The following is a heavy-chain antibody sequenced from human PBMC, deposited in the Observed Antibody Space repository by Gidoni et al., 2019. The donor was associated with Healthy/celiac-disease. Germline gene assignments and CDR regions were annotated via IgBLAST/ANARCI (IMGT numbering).Heavy chain of an antibody. CDR2: INSDGSST. CDR1: GFTFSSYW. Sequence: EVQLVESGGGLVQPGGSLRLSCAASGFTFSSYWMHWVRQAPGKGLVWVSRINSDGSSTSYADSVKGRFTISRDNAKNTLYLQMNSLRAEDTAVYYCARAGGSSGYGGDAFDIWGQGTMVTVSS. CDR3: ARAGGSSGYGGDAFDI. D-gene: IGHD3-22*01. V-gene: IGHV3-74*01. J-gene: IGHJ3*02.